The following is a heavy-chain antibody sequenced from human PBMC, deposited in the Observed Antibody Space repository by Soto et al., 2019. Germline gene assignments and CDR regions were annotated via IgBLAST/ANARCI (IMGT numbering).Heavy chain of an antibody. D-gene: IGHD4-17*01. CDR2: IYYSGST. Sequence: SETLSLTCTVSGGSISSYYWSWIRQPPGKGLEWIGYIYYSGSTNYNPSLKSRVTISVDTSKNQFSLKLSSVTAADTAVYYCARDLRYNWFDPWGQGTLVTVSS. CDR3: ARDLRYNWFDP. V-gene: IGHV4-59*01. CDR1: GGSISSYY. J-gene: IGHJ5*02.